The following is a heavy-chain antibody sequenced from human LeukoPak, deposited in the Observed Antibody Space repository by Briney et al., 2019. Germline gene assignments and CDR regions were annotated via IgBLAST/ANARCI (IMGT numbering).Heavy chain of an antibody. CDR2: IIPIFGTA. D-gene: IGHD5-18*01. Sequence: GASVTVSFTASGGTFSIYAISRVRQAPGQGLEWMGGIIPIFGTANYAQKFQGRVTITADESTSTAYMELSSLRSEDTAVYYCASNAGYSYGYGNDYWGQGTLVTVSS. CDR3: ASNAGYSYGYGNDY. CDR1: GGTFSIYA. J-gene: IGHJ4*02. V-gene: IGHV1-69*13.